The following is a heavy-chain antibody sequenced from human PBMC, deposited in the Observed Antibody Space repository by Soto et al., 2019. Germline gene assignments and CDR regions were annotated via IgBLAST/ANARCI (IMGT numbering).Heavy chain of an antibody. CDR2: IYYSGST. D-gene: IGHD2-15*01. CDR3: ARHSPGECSGGSCYFYNWFDP. V-gene: IGHV4-61*01. CDR1: GGSVSSGSYY. Sequence: SETLSLTCTVSGGSVSSGSYYWSWIRQPPGKGLEWIGYIYYSGSTNYNPSLKSRVTISVDTSKNQFSLKLSSVTAADTAVYYCARHSPGECSGGSCYFYNWFDPWGQGTLVTVSS. J-gene: IGHJ5*02.